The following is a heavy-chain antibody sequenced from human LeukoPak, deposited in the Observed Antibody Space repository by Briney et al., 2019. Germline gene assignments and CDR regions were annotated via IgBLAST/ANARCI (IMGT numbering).Heavy chain of an antibody. Sequence: GGSLRLSCAASGFSFSSYAMSWVRQAPGKGLEWVSLISVSGDTIYYADSVKGRFTVSRDNSKDTLYLQMNSLRAEDTAVYYCAKTQGYYDYWGQGTLVTVSS. V-gene: IGHV3-23*01. CDR1: GFSFSSYA. CDR3: AKTQGYYDY. J-gene: IGHJ4*02. D-gene: IGHD2-15*01. CDR2: ISVSGDTI.